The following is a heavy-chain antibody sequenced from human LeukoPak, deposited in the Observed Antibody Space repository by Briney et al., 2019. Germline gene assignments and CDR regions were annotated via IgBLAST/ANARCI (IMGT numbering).Heavy chain of an antibody. Sequence: GGSLRLSCAASGFTFSSYAMSWVRQAPGKGLEWVSAISGSGGSTYYADFVKGRFTISRDNSKNTLYLQMNSLRAEDTAVYYCAKDINGYCSGGSCYPFDYWGQGTLVTVSS. CDR2: ISGSGGST. D-gene: IGHD2-15*01. CDR3: AKDINGYCSGGSCYPFDY. CDR1: GFTFSSYA. J-gene: IGHJ4*02. V-gene: IGHV3-23*01.